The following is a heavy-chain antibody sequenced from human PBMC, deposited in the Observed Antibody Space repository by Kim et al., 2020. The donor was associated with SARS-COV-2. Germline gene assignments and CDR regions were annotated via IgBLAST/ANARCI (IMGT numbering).Heavy chain of an antibody. CDR2: ISSSSSTI. Sequence: GGSLRLSCAASGFTFSSYSMNWVRQAPGKGLEWVSYISSSSSTIYYADSVKGRFSISRDNAKNSLYLQMNSLRDEDTAVYYCARGRRITMIVVAIDDYGMDGWGQGTTVTVSS. D-gene: IGHD3-22*01. CDR3: ARGRRITMIVVAIDDYGMDG. CDR1: GFTFSSYS. V-gene: IGHV3-48*02. J-gene: IGHJ6*02.